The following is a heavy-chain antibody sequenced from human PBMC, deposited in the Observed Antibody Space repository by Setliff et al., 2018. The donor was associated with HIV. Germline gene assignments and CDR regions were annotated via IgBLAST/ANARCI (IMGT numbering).Heavy chain of an antibody. Sequence: PSETLSLTCTVSGGSISGYHWNWLRQTPGKGLEWIGYIYTSRGTNYNHSLRTRVIISVDTSNQFSLKLSSVTAADTAVYYCARVQMAYAAFDVWGQGTMVTVSS. CDR2: IYTSRGT. J-gene: IGHJ3*01. CDR1: GGSISGYH. V-gene: IGHV4-4*09. CDR3: ARVQMAYAAFDV. D-gene: IGHD4-17*01.